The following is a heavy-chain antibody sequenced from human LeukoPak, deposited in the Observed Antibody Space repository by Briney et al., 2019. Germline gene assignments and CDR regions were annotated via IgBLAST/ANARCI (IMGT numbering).Heavy chain of an antibody. J-gene: IGHJ5*01. D-gene: IGHD2/OR15-2a*01. CDR3: AIKRIRGNPFDG. CDR1: AYTFADHY. V-gene: IGHV1-2*02. Sequence: VASVKGSCKASAYTFADHYVLWVRQAPGQGLEWMGWSHTSSGGSGYATSMQDTVIMTSDTSISTTYMHQTRLRSDDPALYYSAIKRIRGNPFDGWGQGTPVTAS. CDR2: SHTSSGGS.